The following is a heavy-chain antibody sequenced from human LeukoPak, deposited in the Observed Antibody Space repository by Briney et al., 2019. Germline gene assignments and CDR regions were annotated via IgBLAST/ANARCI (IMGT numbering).Heavy chain of an antibody. Sequence: GGSLRLSCAGSGFTFRSYGMHWVRQAPGKGLEWVAVISYDGSNKYYADSVKGRFTISRDNSKNTLYLQMNSLRAEDTAVYYCAKDPGRDGYNGFDYWGQGALVTVSS. V-gene: IGHV3-30*18. CDR3: AKDPGRDGYNGFDY. D-gene: IGHD5-24*01. CDR1: GFTFRSYG. J-gene: IGHJ4*02. CDR2: ISYDGSNK.